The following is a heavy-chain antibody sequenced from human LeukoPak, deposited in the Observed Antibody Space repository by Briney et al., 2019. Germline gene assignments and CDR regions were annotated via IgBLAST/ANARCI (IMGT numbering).Heavy chain of an antibody. J-gene: IGHJ3*02. V-gene: IGHV4-59*08. CDR2: IYYTGKT. Sequence: SETLSLPCTVSGCPISTYYWSWVRQPPGKGLEWVGYIYYTGKTDYNPSLKSRVSISVDTTKNNFSLRLPSLTSANTAAYYCARHRLFYAVDFDDFDIWGQGAMVTVSS. CDR1: GCPISTYY. D-gene: IGHD2/OR15-2a*01. CDR3: ARHRLFYAVDFDDFDI.